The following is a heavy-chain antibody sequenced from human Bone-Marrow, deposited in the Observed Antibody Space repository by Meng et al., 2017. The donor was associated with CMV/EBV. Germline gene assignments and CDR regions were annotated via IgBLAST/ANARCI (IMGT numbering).Heavy chain of an antibody. V-gene: IGHV5-51*01. Sequence: GESLKISCQGSGYSFTSYWIGWVRQMPGKGLEWMGIIYPGDSDTRYSPSFQGQVTISADKSISTAYMELSSLRAEDTAVYYCARGSAEAGSTGGAASLFDYWGQGTLVTVSS. CDR1: GYSFTSYW. CDR2: IYPGDSDT. J-gene: IGHJ4*02. D-gene: IGHD6-13*01. CDR3: ARGSAEAGSTGGAASLFDY.